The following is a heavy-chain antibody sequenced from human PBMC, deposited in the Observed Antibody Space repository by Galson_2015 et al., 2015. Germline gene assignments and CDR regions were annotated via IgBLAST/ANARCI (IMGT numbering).Heavy chain of an antibody. J-gene: IGHJ4*02. D-gene: IGHD3-16*02. CDR3: ARDYRGAYLGEFSLWAPDY. V-gene: IGHV1-18*04. CDR1: GSTFTIYG. CDR2: ISAYNGNT. Sequence: SVKVSCKASGSTFTIYGISWVRQAPGQGLEWMGWISAYNGNTNYAQKVQGRVTMTTDTSTSTAYMELRSLRPDDTAVYYCARDYRGAYLGEFSLWAPDYWGQGTPVTVSS.